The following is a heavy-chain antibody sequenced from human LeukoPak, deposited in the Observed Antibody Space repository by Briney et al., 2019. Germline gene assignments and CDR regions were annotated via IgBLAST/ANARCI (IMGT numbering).Heavy chain of an antibody. J-gene: IGHJ6*03. D-gene: IGHD3-10*01. Sequence: PSETLSLTCGVSGGSFSGYYWSWIRQSPGKGLEWIGEIDQSGSTTYNPSLRSRLTISVDTSKNQFSLSLYSVTAADTVVYYCARGSYGSGTYVSSNFYYIDVWVKGTTVTVSS. V-gene: IGHV4-34*01. CDR3: ARGSYGSGTYVSSNFYYIDV. CDR1: GGSFSGYY. CDR2: IDQSGST.